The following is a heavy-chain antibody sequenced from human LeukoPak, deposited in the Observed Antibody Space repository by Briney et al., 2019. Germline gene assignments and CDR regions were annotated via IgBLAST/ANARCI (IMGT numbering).Heavy chain of an antibody. Sequence: GGSLRLSCVVSGFTFSTSAMSWVRQAPGKGLECVSALSGNGNTIYYADSVKGRFTISRDNSKNTLSLQMNSLRAEDTAVYYCAKALYGGHDYWGQGTLVTVSS. D-gene: IGHD4-23*01. V-gene: IGHV3-23*01. CDR2: LSGNGNTI. CDR3: AKALYGGHDY. J-gene: IGHJ4*02. CDR1: GFTFSTSA.